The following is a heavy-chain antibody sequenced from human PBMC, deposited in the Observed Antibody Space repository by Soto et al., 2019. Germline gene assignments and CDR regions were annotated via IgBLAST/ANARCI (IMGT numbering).Heavy chain of an antibody. Sequence: GASVKVSCKASGYAFIRYDINWVRQAPGQGLEWIGWMNPNSGYTGYAQKFRGRVTLTRNTAISTAYMELSSLRSDDTAVYYCARTDYAANPSASNWFDSWGQGTLVTVSS. J-gene: IGHJ5*01. CDR2: MNPNSGYT. D-gene: IGHD4-17*01. V-gene: IGHV1-8*01. CDR3: ARTDYAANPSASNWFDS. CDR1: GYAFIRYD.